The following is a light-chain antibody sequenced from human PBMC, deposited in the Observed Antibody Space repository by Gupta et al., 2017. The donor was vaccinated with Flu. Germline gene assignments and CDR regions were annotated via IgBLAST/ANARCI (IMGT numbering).Light chain of an antibody. CDR2: EVN. CDR1: SSDVGGYNY. J-gene: IGLJ1*01. Sequence: SALTQTRSASGSPGQSVTISCTGTSSDVGGYNYVSWYQQHPGKTPKLIIYEVNNRPSGVPDRFSGSKSGNTATLTISALQAEDEADYYCCSFGTSHVFGTGTKVTVL. V-gene: IGLV2-11*01. CDR3: CSFGTSHV.